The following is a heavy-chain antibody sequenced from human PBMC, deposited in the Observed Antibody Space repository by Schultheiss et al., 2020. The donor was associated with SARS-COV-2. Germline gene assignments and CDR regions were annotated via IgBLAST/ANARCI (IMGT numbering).Heavy chain of an antibody. CDR3: ARAATGTTEGIDY. V-gene: IGHV4-59*08. D-gene: IGHD1-1*01. J-gene: IGHJ4*02. CDR2: IYYSGST. CDR1: GGSISSYY. Sequence: SETLSLTCTVSGGSISSYYWSWTRQPPGKGLEWIGYIYYSGSTNYNPSLKSRVTISVDTSKNQFSLKLSSVTAADTAVYYCARAATGTTEGIDYWGQGTLVTVSS.